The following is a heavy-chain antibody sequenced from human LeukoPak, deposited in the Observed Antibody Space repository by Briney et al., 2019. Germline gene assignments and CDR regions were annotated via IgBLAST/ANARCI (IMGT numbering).Heavy chain of an antibody. CDR3: ARGRITMVRGAISPWYFDL. CDR2: IYYSGST. V-gene: IGHV4-59*01. Sequence: PSETLSLTCTVSGGSISSYYWSWIRQPPGKGLEWIGYIYYSGSTNYNPSLKSRVTISVDTSKNQFSLKLSSVTAADTAVYYCARGRITMVRGAISPWYFDLWGRGTLVTVSS. J-gene: IGHJ2*01. D-gene: IGHD3-10*01. CDR1: GGSISSYY.